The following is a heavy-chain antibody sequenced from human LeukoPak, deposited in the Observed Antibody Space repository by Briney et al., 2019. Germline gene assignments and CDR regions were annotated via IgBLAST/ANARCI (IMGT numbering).Heavy chain of an antibody. J-gene: IGHJ5*02. CDR1: GFTFGTFA. V-gene: IGHV3-48*01. CDR2: ISRTSSTI. CDR3: ARDGYNWADL. Sequence: GGSLRLSCAASGFTFGTFAMNWVRQAPGKEPEWVSYISRTSSTIYYADSVKGRFTVPRDNGEQSLYLQMNSLRVEDTALYYCARDGYNWADLWGQGTLVSVSS. D-gene: IGHD5-24*01.